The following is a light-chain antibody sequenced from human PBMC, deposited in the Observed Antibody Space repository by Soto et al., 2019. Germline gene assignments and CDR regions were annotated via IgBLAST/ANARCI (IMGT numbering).Light chain of an antibody. CDR3: CSYAGSSPFV. CDR2: EGS. V-gene: IGLV2-23*03. Sequence: QSALTQPASVSGSPGQSITISCTGTSSDVGSYNLVSWDQQHPGKAPKLMIYEGSKRPSGVSNRFSGSKSGNTASLTISGLQAEDEADYYCCSYAGSSPFVFCGGTKLTVI. J-gene: IGLJ2*01. CDR1: SSDVGSYNL.